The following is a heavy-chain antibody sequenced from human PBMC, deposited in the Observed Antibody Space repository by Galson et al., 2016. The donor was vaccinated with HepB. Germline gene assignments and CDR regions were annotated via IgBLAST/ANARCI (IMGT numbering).Heavy chain of an antibody. Sequence: LRLSCAVSGFTFSRYTMHWVRQAPGKGLEWVAVILHDGSRKYYADSVKGRFTISRDNSKNTLYLQMSSLRPDDTAVYYCARDREVDGSGTYYCFDYWGQGTLVTVSS. CDR1: GFTFSRYT. CDR2: ILHDGSRK. CDR3: ARDREVDGSGTYYCFDY. J-gene: IGHJ4*02. D-gene: IGHD3-10*01. V-gene: IGHV3-30-3*01.